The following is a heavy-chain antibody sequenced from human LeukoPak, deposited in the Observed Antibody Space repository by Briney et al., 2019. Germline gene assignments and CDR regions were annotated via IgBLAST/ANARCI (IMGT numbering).Heavy chain of an antibody. J-gene: IGHJ4*02. Sequence: ASVKVSCKASGYTFTSYGISWVRQAPGQGLEWMGWISAYNGNTNYAQKLQGRVTMTTDTSTSTAYMELSRLRSDDTAVYYCARAKSRGVIITSPLGYWGQGTLVTVSS. D-gene: IGHD3-10*01. CDR3: ARAKSRGVIITSPLGY. CDR1: GYTFTSYG. CDR2: ISAYNGNT. V-gene: IGHV1-18*01.